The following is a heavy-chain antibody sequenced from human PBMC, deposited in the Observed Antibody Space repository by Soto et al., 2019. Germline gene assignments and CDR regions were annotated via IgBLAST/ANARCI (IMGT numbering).Heavy chain of an antibody. V-gene: IGHV5-51*01. CDR3: ARGGLSNRTFDY. D-gene: IGHD1-7*01. J-gene: IGHJ4*02. Sequence: GESLKISFKGSGYNFAGYLIAWVRQMPGKGLELMGIIYPSDSDTRYRPSFQGQVTISADKSISSAYLQWSSLRASDTAMYYCARGGLSNRTFDYWGQGTPVTVSS. CDR1: GYNFAGYL. CDR2: IYPSDSDT.